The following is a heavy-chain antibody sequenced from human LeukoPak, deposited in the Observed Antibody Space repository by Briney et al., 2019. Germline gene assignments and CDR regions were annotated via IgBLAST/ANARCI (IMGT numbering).Heavy chain of an antibody. D-gene: IGHD3-22*01. CDR3: ARAGGEVRDSSYFDY. Sequence: ASVKVSCKASGYTFTSYAMHWVRQAPGQRLEWMGWINAGNGNTKYSQKFQGRVTITRDTSASTAYMELSSLRSEDTAVYYCARAGGEVRDSSYFDYWGQGTLVTVSS. V-gene: IGHV1-3*01. CDR1: GYTFTSYA. CDR2: INAGNGNT. J-gene: IGHJ4*02.